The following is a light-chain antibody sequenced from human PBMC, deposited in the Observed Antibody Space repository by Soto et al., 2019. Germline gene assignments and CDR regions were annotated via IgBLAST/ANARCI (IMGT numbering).Light chain of an antibody. CDR2: EVS. Sequence: QSVLTQPPSASGSPGQLVTISCTGTSSDVGGYNYVSWYQQHPGKAPKLMIYEVSKRPSGVPDRFSGSKSGNTASLTVSGLQAEDEADYYCSSYAGSNLYVFGTGTKLTVL. CDR3: SSYAGSNLYV. CDR1: SSDVGGYNY. J-gene: IGLJ1*01. V-gene: IGLV2-8*01.